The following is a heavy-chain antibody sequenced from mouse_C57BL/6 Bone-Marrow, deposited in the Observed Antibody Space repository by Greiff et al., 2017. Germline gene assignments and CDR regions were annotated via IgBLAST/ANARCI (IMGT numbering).Heavy chain of an antibody. CDR2: IHPNSGST. J-gene: IGHJ4*01. Sequence: QVQLQQPGAELVKPGASVKLSCKASGYTFTSYWMHWVKQRPGQGLEWIGMIHPNSGSTNYNEKFKSKATLTVDKSSSTAYMQLSSLTSEDSAVYYCARSNLLPHYYAMDYWGQGTSATVSS. CDR1: GYTFTSYW. CDR3: ARSNLLPHYYAMDY. D-gene: IGHD1-1*01. V-gene: IGHV1-64*01.